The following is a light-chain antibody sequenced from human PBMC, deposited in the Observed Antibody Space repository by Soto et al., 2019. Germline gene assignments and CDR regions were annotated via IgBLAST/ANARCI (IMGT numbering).Light chain of an antibody. CDR1: SSDVGGYNY. CDR2: DVT. J-gene: IGLJ2*01. CDR3: SSYTTSHTLV. Sequence: QSALTQPRSVSGSPGQSVTISCTGTSSDVGGYNYVSWYQQYPGKAPKLLVYDVTKRPSGVPDRFSGSKSGNTASLTISGLQAEDEADYYCSSYTTSHTLVFGGGTKLTVL. V-gene: IGLV2-11*01.